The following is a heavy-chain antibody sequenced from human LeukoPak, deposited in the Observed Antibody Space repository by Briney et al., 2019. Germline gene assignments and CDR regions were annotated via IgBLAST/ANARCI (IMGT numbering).Heavy chain of an antibody. CDR1: GGTFSGYY. V-gene: IGHV4-34*01. CDR3: ARGGDVLNYYGSGSYEAGAQYYFDY. J-gene: IGHJ4*02. CDR2: INPSGST. D-gene: IGHD3-10*01. Sequence: SETLTLSCAVSGGTFSGYYWSWIRQPPGKGLEWIGEINPSGSTYYTPSLKSRVTISVDTSKNQFSLKLSSVTAADTAVYYCARGGDVLNYYGSGSYEAGAQYYFDYWGQGTLVTVSS.